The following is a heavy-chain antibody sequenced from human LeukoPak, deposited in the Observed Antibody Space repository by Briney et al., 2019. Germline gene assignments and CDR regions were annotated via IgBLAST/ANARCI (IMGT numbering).Heavy chain of an antibody. Sequence: GGSLRLSCVASGFTFSGYWMHWVRQPPGKGLVWVSRIKSDGSMTNYADSVKGRFTISRDNAKNTLYLQMNSLRAEDTAVYYCASQVVGAAFDPWGQGTLVTVPS. CDR2: IKSDGSMT. CDR3: ASQVVGAAFDP. CDR1: GFTFSGYW. D-gene: IGHD2-15*01. V-gene: IGHV3-74*01. J-gene: IGHJ5*02.